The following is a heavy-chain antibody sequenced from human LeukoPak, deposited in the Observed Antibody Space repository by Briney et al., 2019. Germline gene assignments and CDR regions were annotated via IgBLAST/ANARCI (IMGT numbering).Heavy chain of an antibody. CDR3: ARDLYDSSGHVGLFGY. CDR2: IYYSGST. D-gene: IGHD3-22*01. CDR1: GGSISSSSYY. J-gene: IGHJ4*02. V-gene: IGHV4-39*07. Sequence: SETLSLTCTVSGGSISSSSYYWGWIRQPPGKGLEWIGSIYYSGSTYYNPSLKSRVTISVDTSKNQFSLKLSSVTAADTAVYYCARDLYDSSGHVGLFGYWGQGTLVTVSS.